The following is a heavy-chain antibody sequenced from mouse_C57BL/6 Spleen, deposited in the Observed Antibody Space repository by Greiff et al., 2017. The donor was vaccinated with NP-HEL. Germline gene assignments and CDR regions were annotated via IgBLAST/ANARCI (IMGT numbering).Heavy chain of an antibody. J-gene: IGHJ3*01. CDR1: GYTFTSYW. Sequence: VQLQQPGAELVKPGASVKLSCKASGYTFTSYWMHWVKQRPGRGLEWIGRIDPNSGGTKYNEKFKSKATLTVDKPSSPAYMQLSSLTSEASAVYYCASLGGSWFAYWGQGTLVTVSA. V-gene: IGHV1-72*01. CDR3: ASLGGSWFAY. CDR2: IDPNSGGT.